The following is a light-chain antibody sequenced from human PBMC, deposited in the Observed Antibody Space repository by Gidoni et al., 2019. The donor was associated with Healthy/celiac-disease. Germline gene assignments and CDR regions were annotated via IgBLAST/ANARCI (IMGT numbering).Light chain of an antibody. Sequence: EIELTQYPATLSLSPGARATLSCRASQSVSSYLAWYQQKPGQAPRLLIYDAANRATGIPARFSCSGSGTDFTLTISSLEPEDFAVYYCQQRSNWPPLYTFGQGTKLEIK. CDR1: QSVSSY. CDR3: QQRSNWPPLYT. CDR2: DAA. J-gene: IGKJ2*01. V-gene: IGKV3-11*01.